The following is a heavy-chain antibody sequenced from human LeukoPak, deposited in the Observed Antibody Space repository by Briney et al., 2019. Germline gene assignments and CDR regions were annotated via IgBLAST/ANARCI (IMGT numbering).Heavy chain of an antibody. CDR1: GYSFTTYW. CDR2: ISPGSSDT. Sequence: GESLKISCKGSGYSFTTYWIGWVRQIPGKGREWIRVISPGSSDTSYRPSFQGQVTISADKSISTDYRQWNSLKASDTAMYYCARWGDHRYYYYMDVWGKGNTVTVSS. J-gene: IGHJ6*03. V-gene: IGHV5-51*01. CDR3: ARWGDHRYYYYMDV. D-gene: IGHD2-21*02.